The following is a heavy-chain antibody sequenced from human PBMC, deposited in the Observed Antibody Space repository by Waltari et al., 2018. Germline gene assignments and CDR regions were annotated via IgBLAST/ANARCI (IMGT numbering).Heavy chain of an antibody. CDR2: INPTSGGT. CDR3: AREATVTTGGYYYGMDV. D-gene: IGHD4-4*01. CDR1: GYTFTGYY. J-gene: IGHJ6*02. Sequence: QVQLVQSGAEVKKPGASVKVSCKASGYTFTGYYMHWVRQAPGQGLEWIGWINPTSGGTNYAKKFQGMVTMTRDTSISTAYRELSRLRSDDTAVYYCAREATVTTGGYYYGMDVWGQGTTVTVSS. V-gene: IGHV1-2*02.